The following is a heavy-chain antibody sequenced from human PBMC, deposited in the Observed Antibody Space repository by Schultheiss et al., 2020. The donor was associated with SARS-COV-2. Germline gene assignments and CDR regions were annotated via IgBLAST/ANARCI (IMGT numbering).Heavy chain of an antibody. V-gene: IGHV3-64*01. CDR2: ISSNGGST. D-gene: IGHD3-22*01. CDR1: GFTFSSYA. CDR3: ARDPSYYYDSSSDAFDI. J-gene: IGHJ3*02. Sequence: GGSLRLSCAASGFTFSSYAMHWVRQAPGKGLEYVLAISSNGGSTYYANSVKGRFTISRDNSKNTLYLQMGSLRAEDMAVYYCARDPSYYYDSSSDAFDIWGQGTMVTVSS.